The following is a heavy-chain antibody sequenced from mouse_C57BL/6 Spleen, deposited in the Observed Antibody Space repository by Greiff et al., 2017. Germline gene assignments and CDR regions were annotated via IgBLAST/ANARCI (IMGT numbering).Heavy chain of an antibody. J-gene: IGHJ2*01. CDR2: IYPSDSET. CDR3: ARGGLRPFDY. V-gene: IGHV1-61*01. D-gene: IGHD2-4*01. CDR1: GYTFTSYW. Sequence: QVHVKQSGAELVRPGSSVKLSCKASGYTFTSYWMDWVKQRPGQGLEWIGNIYPSDSETHYNQKFKDKATLTVDKSSSTAYMQLSSLTSEDSAVYYCARGGLRPFDYWGQGTTLTVSS.